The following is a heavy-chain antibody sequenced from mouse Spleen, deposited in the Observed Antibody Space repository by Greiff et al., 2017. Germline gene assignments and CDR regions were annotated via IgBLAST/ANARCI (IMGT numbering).Heavy chain of an antibody. CDR2: IYPGSGNT. CDR3: ARGRNGDY. D-gene: IGHD2-1*01. CDR1: GYTFTDYY. J-gene: IGHJ2*01. Sequence: QVQLQQSGAELVRPGASVKLSCKASGYTFTDYYINWVKQRPGQGLEWIARIYPGSGNTYYNEKFKGKATLTAEKSSSTAYMQLSSLTSEDSAVYFCARGRNGDYWGQGTTLTVSS. V-gene: IGHV1-76*01.